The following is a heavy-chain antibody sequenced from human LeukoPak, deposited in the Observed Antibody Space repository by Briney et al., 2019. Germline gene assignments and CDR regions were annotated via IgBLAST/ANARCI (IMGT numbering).Heavy chain of an antibody. Sequence: ASVQVSCKASGYTFTGHYMHWVRQAPGQGLEWMGRINPNSGGTNYAQKFQGRVTMTRDTSISTAYMELSRLRSDDTAVYYCARVGPASSGSYPSDYWGQGTLVTVSS. CDR1: GYTFTGHY. D-gene: IGHD3-10*01. CDR3: ARVGPASSGSYPSDY. V-gene: IGHV1-2*06. CDR2: INPNSGGT. J-gene: IGHJ4*02.